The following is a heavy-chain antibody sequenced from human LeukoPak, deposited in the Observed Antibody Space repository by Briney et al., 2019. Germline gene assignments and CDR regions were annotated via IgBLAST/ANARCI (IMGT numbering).Heavy chain of an antibody. D-gene: IGHD3-3*01. CDR2: IYYSGST. CDR1: GGSISSSSYC. V-gene: IGHV4-39*01. CDR3: ATNTIFGVSWFDP. J-gene: IGHJ5*02. Sequence: SETLSLTCTVSGGSISSSSYCWGWIRQPPGKGLEWIGSIYYSGSTYYNPSLKSRVTISVDTSKNQFSLKLSSVTAADTAVYYCATNTIFGVSWFDPWGQGTLVTVSS.